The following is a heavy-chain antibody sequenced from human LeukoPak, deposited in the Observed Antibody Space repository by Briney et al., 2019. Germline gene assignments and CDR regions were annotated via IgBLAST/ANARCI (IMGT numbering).Heavy chain of an antibody. CDR2: ISSSSSTI. D-gene: IGHD2-2*01. Sequence: GGSLRLSCAASGFTFSSYSMNWVRQAPGKGLEWVSYISSSSSTIYYADSVKGRFTISRDNAKNSLYLQMNSLRAEDTAVYYCASSGDIVVVPAPFDYWGQGTLVTVSS. J-gene: IGHJ4*02. CDR1: GFTFSSYS. CDR3: ASSGDIVVVPAPFDY. V-gene: IGHV3-48*04.